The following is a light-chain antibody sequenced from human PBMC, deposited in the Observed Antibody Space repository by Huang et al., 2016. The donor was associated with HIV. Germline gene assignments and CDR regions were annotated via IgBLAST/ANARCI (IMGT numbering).Light chain of an antibody. J-gene: IGKJ2*01. CDR1: QSVSSY. CDR2: DAS. Sequence: EIVLTQSPATLSLSPGERATLSCRASQSVSSYLAWYQQKPGQARRLLIYDASNRATGIPARFSGSGSGTDFTLSISSLEPEDFAVYYCQQRTFGQGTKLEIK. CDR3: QQRT. V-gene: IGKV3-11*01.